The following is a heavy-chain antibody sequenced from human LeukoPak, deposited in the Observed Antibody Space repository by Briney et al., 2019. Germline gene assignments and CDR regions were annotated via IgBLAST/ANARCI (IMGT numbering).Heavy chain of an antibody. CDR3: ARLSLLWFGELSSWFDP. D-gene: IGHD3-10*01. Sequence: PSETLSLTCTVSGGSISSYYWSWIRQPAGKGLEWIGRIYTSGSTNYNPSLKSRVTISVDTSKNQFSLKLSSVTAADTAVYYCARLSLLWFGELSSWFDPWGQGTLVTVSS. CDR2: IYTSGST. V-gene: IGHV4-4*07. CDR1: GGSISSYY. J-gene: IGHJ5*02.